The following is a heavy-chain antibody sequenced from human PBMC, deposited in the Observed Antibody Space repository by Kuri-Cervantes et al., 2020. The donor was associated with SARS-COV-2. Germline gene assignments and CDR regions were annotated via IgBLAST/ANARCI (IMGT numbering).Heavy chain of an antibody. CDR1: GGSISSYY. CDR3: ARGAIRYCSGGSFPQPHNYYSYSGMDV. D-gene: IGHD2-15*01. V-gene: IGHV4-4*07. Sequence: SETLSLTCTVSGGSISSYYWSWIRQPAGKGLEWIGRIYTSGSTNYNPSLKSRVTMSVDTSKNQFSLKLSSVTAADTAVYYCARGAIRYCSGGSFPQPHNYYSYSGMDVWGQGTMVTVSS. CDR2: IYTSGST. J-gene: IGHJ6*02.